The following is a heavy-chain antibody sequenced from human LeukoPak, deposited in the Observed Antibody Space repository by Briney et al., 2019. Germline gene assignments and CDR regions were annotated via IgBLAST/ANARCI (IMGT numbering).Heavy chain of an antibody. D-gene: IGHD6-6*01. CDR2: MNPNSGNT. Sequence: ASVKVSCKASGYTFTSYDINWVRQATGQGLEWMGWMNPNSGNTGYAQKFQGRVTITRNTSISTAYMELSSLRSEDTAVYYCASRTFGAARDHNAFDIWGQGTMVTVSS. CDR1: GYTFTSYD. V-gene: IGHV1-8*03. J-gene: IGHJ3*02. CDR3: ASRTFGAARDHNAFDI.